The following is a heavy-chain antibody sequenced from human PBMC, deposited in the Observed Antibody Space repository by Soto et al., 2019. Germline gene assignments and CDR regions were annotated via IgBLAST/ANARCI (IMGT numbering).Heavy chain of an antibody. V-gene: IGHV2-26*01. CDR1: GFSLSNARMG. D-gene: IGHD5-12*01. Sequence: ESGPTLVNPTETLTLTCTVSGFSLSNARMGVSWIRQPPGKALEWLAHIFSNDEKSYSTSLKSRLTISKDTSKSQVVLTMTNMDPVDTATYYCARILERWLQLDAFDIWGQGTVVTVSS. J-gene: IGHJ3*02. CDR3: ARILERWLQLDAFDI. CDR2: IFSNDEK.